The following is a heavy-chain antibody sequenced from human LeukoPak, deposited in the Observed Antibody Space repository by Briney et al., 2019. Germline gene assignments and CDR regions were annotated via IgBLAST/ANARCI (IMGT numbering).Heavy chain of an antibody. CDR2: IYSGGST. D-gene: IGHD6-13*01. CDR1: GFTVSSNY. CDR3: ARVRSSSWYVDY. J-gene: IGHJ4*02. Sequence: PGGSLRLSCAASGFTVSSNYMSWVRQAPGKGLEWVSVIYSGGSTYYADSVKGRFTISRDNSKNTLYLQMNSLRAEDTAVYYCARVRSSSWYVDYWGQGTLVTVSS. V-gene: IGHV3-66*01.